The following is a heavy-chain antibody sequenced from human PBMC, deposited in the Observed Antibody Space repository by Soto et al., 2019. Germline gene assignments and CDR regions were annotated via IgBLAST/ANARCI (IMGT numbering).Heavy chain of an antibody. Sequence: QVQLVQSGAEVKKPGSSVKVSCKASGGTFSSYAISWVRQAPGQGLEWMGGIIPIFGTANYAQKFQGRVTITXXEXTXXAYMELSSRRSEDTGVYYCAGRIEGKPYRYYGMDVWGQGTTVTGSS. CDR2: IIPIFGTA. CDR3: AGRIEGKPYRYYGMDV. D-gene: IGHD2-15*01. J-gene: IGHJ6*02. V-gene: IGHV1-69*05. CDR1: GGTFSSYA.